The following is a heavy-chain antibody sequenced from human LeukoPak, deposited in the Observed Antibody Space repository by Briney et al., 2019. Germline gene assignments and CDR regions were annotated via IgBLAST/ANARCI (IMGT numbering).Heavy chain of an antibody. J-gene: IGHJ3*02. V-gene: IGHV4-59*01. CDR1: GGSISSYY. CDR3: ARNLAGRPEGAFDI. CDR2: IYYSGST. Sequence: PSETLSLTCTVSGGSISSYYWSWIRQPPGKGLEWIGYIYYSGSTNYNPSLKSRVTISVDTSKNQFSLKLSSVTAADTAVYYCARNLAGRPEGAFDIWGQGTMVTVSS. D-gene: IGHD6-19*01.